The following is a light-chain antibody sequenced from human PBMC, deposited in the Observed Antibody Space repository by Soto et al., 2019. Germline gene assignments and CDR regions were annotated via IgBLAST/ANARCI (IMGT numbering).Light chain of an antibody. CDR3: QQSYSTPRT. Sequence: DIQMTQSPSSLSASVGDRVTITCRASQSVTSYLNWYQQKPGKAPKLLMYAVSSLQSGVPSRSSGCGSGTDFTLNISSLQPEDFATYYCQQSYSTPRTFGGGTNVDIK. CDR1: QSVTSY. J-gene: IGKJ4*01. CDR2: AVS. V-gene: IGKV1-39*01.